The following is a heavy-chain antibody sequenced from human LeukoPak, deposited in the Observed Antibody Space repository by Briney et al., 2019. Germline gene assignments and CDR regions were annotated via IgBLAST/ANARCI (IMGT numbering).Heavy chain of an antibody. CDR1: GFSFSSYW. D-gene: IGHD2/OR15-2a*01. J-gene: IGHJ4*02. CDR2: ISPDGSSA. V-gene: IGHV3-74*03. CDR3: ARVSFCPRCHFDY. Sequence: GGSLRLSCAASGFSFSSYWMHWVHQAPGKGLVWVARISPDGSSALSADSVRGRFTISRDNADNTLYLQLNSLRAVDTAVYYCARVSFCPRCHFDYWGQGTLVTVSS.